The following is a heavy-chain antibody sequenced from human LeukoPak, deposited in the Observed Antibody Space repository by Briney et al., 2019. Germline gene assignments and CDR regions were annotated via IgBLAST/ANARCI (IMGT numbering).Heavy chain of an antibody. CDR1: GVSISSYD. CDR2: IHNSGIT. V-gene: IGHV4-59*12. J-gene: IGHJ3*02. CDR3: ARDVRLPRRAFDI. D-gene: IGHD5-18*01. Sequence: SETLSLTCTVSGVSISSYDWSWIRQPPGKGLEWIGYIHNSGITNYNPSLKSRVTISVDTSKNQFSLKLSSVTAADTAVYYCARDVRLPRRAFDIWGQGTMVTVSS.